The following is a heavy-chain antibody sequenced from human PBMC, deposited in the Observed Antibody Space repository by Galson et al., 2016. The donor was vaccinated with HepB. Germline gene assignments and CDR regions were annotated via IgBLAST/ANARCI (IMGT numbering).Heavy chain of an antibody. D-gene: IGHD3-10*01. CDR2: ISYDGRNK. V-gene: IGHV3-30*18. Sequence: SLRLSCAASGFTFRTYGMHWVRQAPGKGLEWVAVISYDGRNKYYADSVKGRFTISRDNSKNTLYLQMNSLRPEDTAVYYCAKVGLLWFRDVYYFDYWGQGTLVTVSS. J-gene: IGHJ4*02. CDR3: AKVGLLWFRDVYYFDY. CDR1: GFTFRTYG.